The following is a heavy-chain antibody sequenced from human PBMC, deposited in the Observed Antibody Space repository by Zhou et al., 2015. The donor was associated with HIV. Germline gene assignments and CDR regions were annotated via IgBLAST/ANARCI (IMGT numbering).Heavy chain of an antibody. V-gene: IGHV1-8*01. D-gene: IGHD2-2*01. J-gene: IGHJ2*01. CDR2: MNPNSANT. CDR1: GYTFTSYD. Sequence: QVQLVQSGAEVKKPGASVKVSCKASGYTFTSYDINWVRQATGQGLEWMGWMNPNSANTDYAQKLQGRVTMTRNTSITTAYMELSSLRSEDTAVYYCARRVHWYFDIWGRGTLVTVSS. CDR3: ARRVHWYFDI.